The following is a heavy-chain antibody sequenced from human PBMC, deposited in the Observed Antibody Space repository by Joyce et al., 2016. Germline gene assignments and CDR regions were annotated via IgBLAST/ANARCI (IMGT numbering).Heavy chain of an antibody. CDR3: AKDGPRSYYYDSGGYYDN. V-gene: IGHV3-30*18. J-gene: IGHJ4*02. CDR1: GFTFSDFG. Sequence: GFTFSDFGIHWLRQTPGKGPEWVAILSYDGSEELYADSVKGRFTISRDNLKNMVYLQMNSLRPEDTAVYYCAKDGPRSYYYDSGGYYDNWGLGTLVTVSS. CDR2: LSYDGSEE. D-gene: IGHD3-22*01.